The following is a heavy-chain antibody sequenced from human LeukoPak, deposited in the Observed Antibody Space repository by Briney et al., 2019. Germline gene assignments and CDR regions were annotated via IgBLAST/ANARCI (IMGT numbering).Heavy chain of an antibody. J-gene: IGHJ4*02. CDR3: ARDFDRVVPFGY. D-gene: IGHD2-15*01. V-gene: IGHV3-11*06. CDR1: GFTFSDYY. Sequence: GGSLRLSCAASGFTFSDYYMSWIRQAPGKGLEWVSSISSSSSYIYYADSVKGRFTISRDNAKNSLYLQMNSLRAEDTAVYYCARDFDRVVPFGYWGQGTLVTVSS. CDR2: ISSSSSYI.